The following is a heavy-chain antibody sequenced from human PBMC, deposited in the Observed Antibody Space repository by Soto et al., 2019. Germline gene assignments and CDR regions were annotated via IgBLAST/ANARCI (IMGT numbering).Heavy chain of an antibody. J-gene: IGHJ2*01. Sequence: QVQLVESGGGVVQPGRSLRLSCAASVFTFISYGMHWVRQAPGKGLEWVAVISYDGSNKYYADSVKGRFTISRDNSKNTLYLQMNILRAEDTAVYYCARVSLYLCGRGTLVTVSS. CDR2: ISYDGSNK. CDR1: VFTFISYG. D-gene: IGHD1-20*01. CDR3: ARVSLYL. V-gene: IGHV3-30*03.